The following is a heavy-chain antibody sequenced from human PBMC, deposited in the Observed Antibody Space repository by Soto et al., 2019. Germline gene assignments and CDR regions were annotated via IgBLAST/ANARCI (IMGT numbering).Heavy chain of an antibody. D-gene: IGHD3-22*01. CDR3: AKDLGSDDSSGYLDY. J-gene: IGHJ4*02. CDR1: GFTFSSYG. Sequence: QVQLVESGGGVVQPGRSLRLSCAASGFTFSSYGMDWVRQAPGKGLEWVAVISYDGSNKYYADSVKGRFTISRDNSKNTLYLQMNSLRAEDTAVYYCAKDLGSDDSSGYLDYWGQGTLVTVSS. CDR2: ISYDGSNK. V-gene: IGHV3-30*18.